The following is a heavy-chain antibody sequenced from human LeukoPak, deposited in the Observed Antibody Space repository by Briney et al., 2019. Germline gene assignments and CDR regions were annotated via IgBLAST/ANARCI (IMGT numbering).Heavy chain of an antibody. J-gene: IGHJ5*02. V-gene: IGHV3-53*01. CDR1: GFTVSSHY. CDR2: IYSDGPT. CDR3: ARVGRQIVVVPAAIPDGWFDP. D-gene: IGHD2-2*01. Sequence: GGSLRLSCAVSGFTVSSHYMNWVRQAPGKGLEWVSVIYSDGPTYYADSVKGRFTISRDRSKNTLYLQMNSLRAEDTAVYYCARVGRQIVVVPAAIPDGWFDPWGQGTLVTVSS.